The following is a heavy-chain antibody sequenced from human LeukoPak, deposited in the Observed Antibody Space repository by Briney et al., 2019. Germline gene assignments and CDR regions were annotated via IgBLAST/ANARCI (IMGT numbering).Heavy chain of an antibody. Sequence: ASVKVSCTASGYTFTSYGISWVRQAPGQGLEWMGWISAYNGNTNYAQKLQGRVTMTTDTSTSTAYMELRSLRSDDTAVYYCARDGDIVVVVAAIYYYYYGMDVWGQGTTVTVSS. J-gene: IGHJ6*02. CDR1: GYTFTSYG. CDR3: ARDGDIVVVVAAIYYYYYGMDV. V-gene: IGHV1-18*01. CDR2: ISAYNGNT. D-gene: IGHD2-15*01.